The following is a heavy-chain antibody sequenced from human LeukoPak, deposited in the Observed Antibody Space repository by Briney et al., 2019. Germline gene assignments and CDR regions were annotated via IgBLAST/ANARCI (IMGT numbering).Heavy chain of an antibody. CDR3: AKRGVVIRVILVGFHKEAYYFDS. J-gene: IGHJ4*02. D-gene: IGHD3-22*01. V-gene: IGHV3-23*01. CDR1: GVTLSNYG. CDR2: ISDSGGRT. Sequence: GGSLRLSCAVSGVTLSNYGISWVRQAPGKGLEWVAGISDSGGRTNYADSVKGRFTISRDNPKNTLYLQMNSLRAEDTAVYFCAKRGVVIRVILVGFHKEAYYFDSWGQGALVTVSS.